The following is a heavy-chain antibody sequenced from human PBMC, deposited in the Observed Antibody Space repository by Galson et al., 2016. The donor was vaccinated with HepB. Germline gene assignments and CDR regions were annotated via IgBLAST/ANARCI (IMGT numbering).Heavy chain of an antibody. D-gene: IGHD6-19*01. V-gene: IGHV3-74*01. J-gene: IGHJ5*02. CDR2: IKIDGSIT. CDR1: GFSFSAYW. Sequence: SLRLSCAASGFSFSAYWTHWVRQAPGKGLVWVSRIKIDGSITHYADSVKGRFPISRDNAKNTLYLQMNSLRVEDTALYYCVRDGAVPGLGFDPWGQGALVSVSS. CDR3: VRDGAVPGLGFDP.